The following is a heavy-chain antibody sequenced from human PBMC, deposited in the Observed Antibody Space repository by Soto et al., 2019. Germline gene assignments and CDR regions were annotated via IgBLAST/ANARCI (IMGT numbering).Heavy chain of an antibody. J-gene: IGHJ4*02. CDR2: IYYSGRT. D-gene: IGHD5-12*01. V-gene: IGHV4-31*03. CDR3: ARGGGWLQSGRFDY. Sequence: PSETLSLTCNVSGASINSAGYYWSWIRQHPGKGPEWIGYIYYSGRTYYNPSLKTRVTISIGTSKTQFSLKLSSVTAADTAVYYCARGGGWLQSGRFDYWGQGTLVTVSS. CDR1: GASINSAGYY.